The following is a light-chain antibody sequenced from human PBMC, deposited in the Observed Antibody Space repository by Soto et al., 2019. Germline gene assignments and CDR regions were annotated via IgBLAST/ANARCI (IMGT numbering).Light chain of an antibody. Sequence: EIVLTQSPATLSLSPGERATLSCRASQSVSSYLACYKQKPGQAPRLLIYAASNRATGIPARFSGSGSGTDFTLTISSLEPEDFAVYYCQQRSNWPPLFTFGPGTKVDIK. CDR1: QSVSSY. V-gene: IGKV3-11*01. CDR3: QQRSNWPPLFT. CDR2: AAS. J-gene: IGKJ3*01.